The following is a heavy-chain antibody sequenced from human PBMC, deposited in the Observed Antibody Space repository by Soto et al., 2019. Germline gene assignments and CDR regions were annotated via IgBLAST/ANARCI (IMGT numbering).Heavy chain of an antibody. V-gene: IGHV3-7*03. CDR2: IKQDGSEK. Sequence: LRLSCAASGFTFSSYWMSWVRQAPGKGLEWVSNIKQDGSEKYYVDSVKGRFTISRDNAKNSLYLQMNSLRAEDTAVYYCARDGPVAGTAEYFQHWGQGTLVNVSS. CDR3: ARDGPVAGTAEYFQH. J-gene: IGHJ1*01. CDR1: GFTFSSYW. D-gene: IGHD6-19*01.